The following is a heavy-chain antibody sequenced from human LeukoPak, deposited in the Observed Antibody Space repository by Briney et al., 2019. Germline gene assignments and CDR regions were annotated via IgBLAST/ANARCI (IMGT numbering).Heavy chain of an antibody. D-gene: IGHD6-19*01. CDR3: AKDSIAVAGSDGNDY. J-gene: IGHJ4*02. Sequence: GGSLRLSCAASGLTFSSYAMSWVRQAPGKGLEWVSAISGSGGSTYYADSVKGRFTISRDNSKNTLYLQMNSLRAEDTAVYYCAKDSIAVAGSDGNDYWGQGTLVTVSS. CDR2: ISGSGGST. V-gene: IGHV3-23*01. CDR1: GLTFSSYA.